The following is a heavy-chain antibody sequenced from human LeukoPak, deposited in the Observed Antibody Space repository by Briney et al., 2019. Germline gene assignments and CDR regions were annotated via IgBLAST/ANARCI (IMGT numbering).Heavy chain of an antibody. D-gene: IGHD2-21*02. CDR1: GGSISSYY. V-gene: IGHV4-4*07. CDR3: ARWGGDYFRGYFDY. Sequence: PSETLSLTCTVSGGSISSYYWSWIRQPAGKGLEWIGRIYTSGSTNYNPSLKSRVTMSVDTSKNQFSLKLSSVTAADTAVYYCARWGGDYFRGYFDYWGQGTLVTASS. J-gene: IGHJ4*02. CDR2: IYTSGST.